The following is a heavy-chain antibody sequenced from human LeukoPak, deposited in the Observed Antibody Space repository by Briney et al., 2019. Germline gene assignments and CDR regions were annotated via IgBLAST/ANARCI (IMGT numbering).Heavy chain of an antibody. D-gene: IGHD5-18*01. V-gene: IGHV3-23*01. CDR1: GFTFSSYA. Sequence: GGSLRLSCAASGFTFSSYAMSWVRQAPGKGLEWVSAISGSGGSTYYADSAKGRFTISRDNSKNTLYLQMNSLRAEDTAVYYCAKFKSGGYSYGYFYFDYWGQGTLVTVSS. J-gene: IGHJ4*02. CDR3: AKFKSGGYSYGYFYFDY. CDR2: ISGSGGST.